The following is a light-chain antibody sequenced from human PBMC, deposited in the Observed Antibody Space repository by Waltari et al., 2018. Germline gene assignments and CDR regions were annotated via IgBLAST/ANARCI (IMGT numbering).Light chain of an antibody. J-gene: IGLJ1*01. V-gene: IGLV2-14*03. Sequence: QSALTQPASVSGSPGQSITIPCTGPSSDVGTYDYVSWYQQHPGKAPKLMIYDVTKRPSGIANRFPGSKSGNTASLTISGLQAEDEADYYCSSYTTSSTVYVFGTGTKVTVL. CDR2: DVT. CDR1: SSDVGTYDY. CDR3: SSYTTSSTVYV.